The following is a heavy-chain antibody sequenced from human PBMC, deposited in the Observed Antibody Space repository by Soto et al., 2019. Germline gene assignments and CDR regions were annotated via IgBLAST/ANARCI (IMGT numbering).Heavy chain of an antibody. CDR1: GGSISSSSHY. CDR3: THVDSTGWSRRGWFDP. CDR2: IYYNGNT. J-gene: IGHJ5*02. D-gene: IGHD6-19*01. Sequence: SETLSLTCSVSGGSISSSSHYWGWIRQPPGKGLEWIGNIYYNGNTYYSPSLKSRVTLSVDTSKNQFSLKLTSVTAADTAVYYCTHVDSTGWSRRGWFDPWGQGTLVTVSS. V-gene: IGHV4-39*01.